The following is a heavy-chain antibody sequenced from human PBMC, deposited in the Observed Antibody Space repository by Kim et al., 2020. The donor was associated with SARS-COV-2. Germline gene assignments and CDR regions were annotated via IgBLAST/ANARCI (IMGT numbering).Heavy chain of an antibody. V-gene: IGHV3-13*04. J-gene: IGHJ2*01. CDR1: GFTFSSYD. Sequence: GGSLRLSCAASGFTFSSYDMHWVRQATGKGLEWVSAIGTAGDTYYPGSVKGRFTISRENAKNSLYLQMNSLRAGDTAVYYCARVAAGTPRRLGFDLWGRGPLVTVSS. CDR2: IGTAGDT. D-gene: IGHD6-13*01. CDR3: ARVAAGTPRRLGFDL.